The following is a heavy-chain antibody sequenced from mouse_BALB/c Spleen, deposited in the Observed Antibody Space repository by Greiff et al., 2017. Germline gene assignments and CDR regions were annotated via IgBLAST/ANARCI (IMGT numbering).Heavy chain of an antibody. J-gene: IGHJ4*01. CDR2: IAPGSGST. D-gene: IGHD2-3*01. CDR1: GYTFTSYW. CDR3: AREYDGYPFYAMDY. Sequence: DLVKPGASVKLCCKASGYTFTSYWINWIKQRPGQGLEWIGRIAPGSGSTYYNEMFKGKATLTVDTSSSTAYIQLSSLSSEDSAVYFCAREYDGYPFYAMDYWGQGTSVTVPS. V-gene: IGHV1S41*01.